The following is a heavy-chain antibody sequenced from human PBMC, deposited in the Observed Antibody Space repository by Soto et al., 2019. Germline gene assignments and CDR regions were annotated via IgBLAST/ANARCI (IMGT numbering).Heavy chain of an antibody. J-gene: IGHJ4*02. D-gene: IGHD2-15*01. V-gene: IGHV3-9*01. CDR1: GFTFDDYA. Sequence: EVQLVESGGGLVQPGRSLRLSCAASGFTFDDYAMHWVRRVPGKGREWVSSISWNSNIIGYADSVKGRFTISRDNAKKSLYLQMNSLRPEDTALYYCAKGGPDGFCSGGRCYFDYWGQGTLVTVSS. CDR3: AKGGPDGFCSGGRCYFDY. CDR2: ISWNSNII.